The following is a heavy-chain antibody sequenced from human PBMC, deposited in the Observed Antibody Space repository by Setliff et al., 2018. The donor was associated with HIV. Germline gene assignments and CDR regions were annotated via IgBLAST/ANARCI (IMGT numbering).Heavy chain of an antibody. D-gene: IGHD3-16*02. CDR2: ISYSGST. CDR1: GASITTHY. Sequence: PSETLSLTCAVSGASITTHYWGWIRPPPGKGLQWIAHISYSGSTTYSPSLKRRVTLSLDTSNNQTSMRLTSFTAADTAFYYCARMKYYDYTWGSSRPTFDYWGLGTLVTVSS. V-gene: IGHV4-59*11. J-gene: IGHJ4*02. CDR3: ARMKYYDYTWGSSRPTFDY.